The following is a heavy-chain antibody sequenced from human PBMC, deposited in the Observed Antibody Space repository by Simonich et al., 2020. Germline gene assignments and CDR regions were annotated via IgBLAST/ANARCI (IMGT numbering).Heavy chain of an antibody. CDR1: GGSISSSY. CDR3: ARRANWNWYFDL. CDR2: INHSERT. V-gene: IGHV4-59*12. J-gene: IGHJ2*01. Sequence: QVQLQESGPGLVKPSETLSLTCTVSGGSISSSYWSWVRQPPGKGLEWLGEINHSERTNYNPSRKSRVTISVDTSKNQFSLKLSSVPAADTAVYYCARRANWNWYFDLWGRGTLVTVSS. D-gene: IGHD1-1*01.